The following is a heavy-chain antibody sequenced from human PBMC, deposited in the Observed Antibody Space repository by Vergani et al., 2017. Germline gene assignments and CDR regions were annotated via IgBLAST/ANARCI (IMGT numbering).Heavy chain of an antibody. J-gene: IGHJ2*01. CDR1: GFTFSSYA. D-gene: IGHD2-15*01. V-gene: IGHV3-64D*06. Sequence: VQLVESGGGVVQPGKSLRLSCAASGFTFSSYAMHWVRQAPGKGLEYVSAISSNGGSTYYADSVKGRFTISRDNSKNTLYLQMSSLRAEDTAVYYCVKVVPRYFDLWGRGTLVTVSS. CDR3: VKVVPRYFDL. CDR2: ISSNGGST.